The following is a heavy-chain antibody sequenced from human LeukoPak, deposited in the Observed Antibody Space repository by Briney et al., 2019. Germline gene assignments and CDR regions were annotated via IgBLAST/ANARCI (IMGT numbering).Heavy chain of an antibody. D-gene: IGHD2-21*01. J-gene: IGHJ4*02. Sequence: APVKVSCKASGYTFTSYYMHWVRQAPGQGLEWMGIINPSGGSTSYAQKFQGRVTMTRDTSTSTVYMELSSLRSEDTAVYYCARLRYCGVSPRCAIRVDFDYWGQGTLVTVSS. CDR1: GYTFTSYY. V-gene: IGHV1-46*01. CDR2: INPSGGST. CDR3: ARLRYCGVSPRCAIRVDFDY.